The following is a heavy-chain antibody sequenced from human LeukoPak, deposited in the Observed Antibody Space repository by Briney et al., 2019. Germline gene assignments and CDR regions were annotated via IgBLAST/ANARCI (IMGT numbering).Heavy chain of an antibody. D-gene: IGHD3-22*01. CDR2: IYYSGST. CDR1: GGSISSYY. J-gene: IGHJ5*02. Sequence: PSETLSLTCTVSGGSISSYYWSWIRQPPGKGLEWIGYIYYSGSTNYNPSLKSRVTISVDTSKNQFSPKLSSVTAADTAVYYCARAPRPDYDSSGPCFDPWGQGTLVTVSS. CDR3: ARAPRPDYDSSGPCFDP. V-gene: IGHV4-59*08.